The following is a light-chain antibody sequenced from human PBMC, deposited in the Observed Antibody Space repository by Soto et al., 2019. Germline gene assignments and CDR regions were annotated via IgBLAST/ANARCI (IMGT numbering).Light chain of an antibody. CDR3: QQYGTSQII. CDR1: QTLSNSF. CDR2: DTS. V-gene: IGKV3-20*01. Sequence: EIVFAQSPGTLSLSPGERATLSCRASQTLSNSFIAWYQQKPGQAPRLLIYDTSSRETGVPDKYSASGAGTDCTRTISRLEPEDFEVVFCQQYGTSQIIFGQGTRLEIK. J-gene: IGKJ5*01.